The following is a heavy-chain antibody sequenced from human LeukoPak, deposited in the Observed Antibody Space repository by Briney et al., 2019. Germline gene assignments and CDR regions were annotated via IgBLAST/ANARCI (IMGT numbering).Heavy chain of an antibody. D-gene: IGHD3-10*01. J-gene: IGHJ4*02. CDR2: IYYSGST. Sequence: SQTLSLTCTVSGGSISSGDYYWSWLRQPPGTGREWIGYIYYSGSTYYNPSLKSRVTITVDTSKNQFSLKLSSVTAADTAVYYWAMGITMVRGLEYWGQGTLVTVSS. CDR3: AMGITMVRGLEY. CDR1: GGSISSGDYY. V-gene: IGHV4-30-4*01.